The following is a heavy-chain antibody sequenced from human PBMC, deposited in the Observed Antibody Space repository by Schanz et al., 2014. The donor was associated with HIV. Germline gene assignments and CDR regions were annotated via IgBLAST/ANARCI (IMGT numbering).Heavy chain of an antibody. V-gene: IGHV3-23*01. CDR2: ISGSGGST. D-gene: IGHD3-10*01. Sequence: EVQLLESGGGLVQPGGSLRLSCAVSGFRFNSYAMSWVRQAPGKGLECVSVISGSGGSTYYADSVKGRFTISRDNSKNTLYLQMNRLRAEDTAVYYCAKCPTMVRGTGMDVWGQGTTVTVSS. J-gene: IGHJ6*02. CDR1: GFRFNSYA. CDR3: AKCPTMVRGTGMDV.